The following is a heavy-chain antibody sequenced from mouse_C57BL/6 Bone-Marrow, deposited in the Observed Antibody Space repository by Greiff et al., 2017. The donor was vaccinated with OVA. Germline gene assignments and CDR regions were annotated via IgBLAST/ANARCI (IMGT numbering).Heavy chain of an antibody. Sequence: VMLVESGPGLVQPSQSLSITCTVSGFSLTSYGVHWVRQSPGKGLEWLGVIWSGGSTDYNAAFISRLSISKDNSKSQVFFKMNSLQADDTAIYYCARERSNYEGYYFDYWGQGTTLTVSS. J-gene: IGHJ2*01. CDR1: GFSLTSYG. CDR3: ARERSNYEGYYFDY. D-gene: IGHD2-5*01. V-gene: IGHV2-2*01. CDR2: IWSGGST.